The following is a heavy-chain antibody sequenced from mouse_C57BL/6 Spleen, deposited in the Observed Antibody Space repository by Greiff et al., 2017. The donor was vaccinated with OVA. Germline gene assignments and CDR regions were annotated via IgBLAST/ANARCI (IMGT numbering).Heavy chain of an antibody. J-gene: IGHJ2*01. CDR3: ARRVIYDGYYSDY. CDR2: INPSTGGT. Sequence: QLKQSGPELVKPGASVKISCKASGYSFTGYYMNWVKQSPEKSLEWIGEINPSTGGTTYNQKFKAKATLTVDKSSSTAYMQLKSLTSEDSAVYYCARRVIYDGYYSDYWGQGTTLTVSS. V-gene: IGHV1-42*01. D-gene: IGHD2-3*01. CDR1: GYSFTGYY.